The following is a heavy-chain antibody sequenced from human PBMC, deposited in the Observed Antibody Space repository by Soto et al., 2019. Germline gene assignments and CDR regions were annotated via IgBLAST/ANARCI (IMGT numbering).Heavy chain of an antibody. J-gene: IGHJ4*02. CDR2: VYYSGST. CDR3: ARSRSRPDY. D-gene: IGHD3-16*02. V-gene: IGHV4-61*01. CDR1: GGSVSSGTFY. Sequence: QVQLQESGPGLVKPSETLSLTCTVSGGSVSSGTFYWSWIRQPPGKGLEWIGCVYYSGSTSYNPSLKRRVTLSKDTSKNQFPLKMSSVTAADTAVYDCARSRSRPDYWGPGTLVTVSS.